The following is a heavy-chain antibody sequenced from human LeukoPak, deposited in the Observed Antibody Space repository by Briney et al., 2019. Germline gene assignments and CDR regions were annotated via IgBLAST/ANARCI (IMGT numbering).Heavy chain of an antibody. V-gene: IGHV4-34*01. CDR2: INHSGST. CDR1: GGSFSGYY. CDR3: ARRRGYYDILTGYWGSYCYYCLDF. J-gene: IGHJ6*03. D-gene: IGHD3-9*01. Sequence: AETLSLTCAVYGGSFSGYYWSWIRQPPGKGLEWIGEINHSGSTKYNPSPKSGGTISGDTSKNEFSLELSSVTAADPAVYYCARRRGYYDILTGYWGSYCYYCLDFWYKGTAVTVS.